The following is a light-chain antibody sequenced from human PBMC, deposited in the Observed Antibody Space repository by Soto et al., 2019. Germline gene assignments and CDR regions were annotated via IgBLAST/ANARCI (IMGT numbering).Light chain of an antibody. CDR1: SSDIGGYNY. Sequence: SALTQPASVSGSPGQSITISCTGTSSDIGGYNYVSWYQQHPGKAPKLMIYDVTIRPSGVSNRFSGSKSGNTASLTISGLQAEDEADYYCSSYRSSSTLGVFGTGTKLTVL. J-gene: IGLJ1*01. V-gene: IGLV2-14*03. CDR3: SSYRSSSTLGV. CDR2: DVT.